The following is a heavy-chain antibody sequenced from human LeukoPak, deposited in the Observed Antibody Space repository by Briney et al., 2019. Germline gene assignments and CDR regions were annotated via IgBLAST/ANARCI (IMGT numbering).Heavy chain of an antibody. CDR3: ARAWSDYGDYEDAFDI. V-gene: IGHV3-9*01. J-gene: IGHJ3*02. D-gene: IGHD4-17*01. CDR1: GFTFDDYA. CDR2: ISWNSGSI. Sequence: PGRSLRLSCAASGFTFDDYAMHWVRQAPGKGLEGVSGISWNSGSIGYADSVKGRFTISRDNAKNSLYLQMNSLRAEDTAVYYCARAWSDYGDYEDAFDIRGQGTMLTVSS.